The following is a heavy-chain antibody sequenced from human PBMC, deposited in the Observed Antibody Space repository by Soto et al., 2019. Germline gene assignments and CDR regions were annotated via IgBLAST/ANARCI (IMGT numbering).Heavy chain of an antibody. D-gene: IGHD6-19*01. CDR2: ISSSSSYI. Sequence: PGGSLRLSCAASGFTFSSYSMNWVRQAPGKGLEWVSSISSSSSYIYYADSVKGRFTISRDNAKNSLYLQMNSLRAEDTAVYYCARGEREQWLVRDYYYYYGMDVWGQGTTVTVSS. V-gene: IGHV3-21*01. J-gene: IGHJ6*02. CDR3: ARGEREQWLVRDYYYYYGMDV. CDR1: GFTFSSYS.